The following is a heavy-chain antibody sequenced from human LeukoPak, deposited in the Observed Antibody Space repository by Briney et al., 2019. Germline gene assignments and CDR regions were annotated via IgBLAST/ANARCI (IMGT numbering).Heavy chain of an antibody. D-gene: IGHD3-10*01. V-gene: IGHV3-53*03. CDR1: GFTVNSKY. Sequence: GGSLRLSCAASGFTVNSKYMSWVRQAPGKGLEWVSVMYSGGTAFYADSVRGRFTVARDNSKNTLYLQMNNLRAEDTAVYYCVRAGAETGGFYHMDVWGEGTTVTVSS. J-gene: IGHJ6*03. CDR2: MYSGGTA. CDR3: VRAGAETGGFYHMDV.